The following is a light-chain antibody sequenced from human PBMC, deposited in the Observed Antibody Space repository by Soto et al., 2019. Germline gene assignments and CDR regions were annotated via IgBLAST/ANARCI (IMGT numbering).Light chain of an antibody. CDR2: EVS. CDR3: SSYAGSNNLV. V-gene: IGLV2-8*01. J-gene: IGLJ2*01. CDR1: SSDVGDYNY. Sequence: QSALTQPPSASGSPGQSVTISCTGTSSDVGDYNYVSWYQRHPGKAPKLMIYEVSKRPSGVPDRFPGSKSGNTASLTVSGLQAEDEADYYCSSYAGSNNLVFGGGTKLTVL.